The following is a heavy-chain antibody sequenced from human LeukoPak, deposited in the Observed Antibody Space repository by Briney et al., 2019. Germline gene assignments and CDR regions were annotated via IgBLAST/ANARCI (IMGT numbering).Heavy chain of an antibody. D-gene: IGHD1-14*01. Sequence: SETLSLTCTVSGGSVSSGSYYWSWIRQPPGKGLEWIGYIYYSGSTYYNPSLKSRVTISVDTSKNQFSLKLTSVTAADTAVYYCARDRGYNLFDYWGQGTLSPSPQ. J-gene: IGHJ4*02. V-gene: IGHV4-61*01. CDR3: ARDRGYNLFDY. CDR2: IYYSGST. CDR1: GGSVSSGSYY.